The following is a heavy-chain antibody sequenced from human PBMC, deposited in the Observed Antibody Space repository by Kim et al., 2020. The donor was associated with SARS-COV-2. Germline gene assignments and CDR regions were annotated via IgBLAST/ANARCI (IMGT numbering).Heavy chain of an antibody. J-gene: IGHJ4*02. V-gene: IGHV1-69*02. D-gene: IGHD3-22*01. Sequence: CQGRVTITADKATSTAYMELSSLRSEDTAVYYCARTSPYYYDSSGYSFDYWGQGTLVTVSS. CDR3: ARTSPYYYDSSGYSFDY.